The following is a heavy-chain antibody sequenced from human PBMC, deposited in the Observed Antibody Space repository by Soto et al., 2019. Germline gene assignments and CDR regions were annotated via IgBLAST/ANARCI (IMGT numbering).Heavy chain of an antibody. CDR1: GFTFSSYW. CDR2: IKKDGSEK. J-gene: IGHJ4*02. V-gene: IGHV3-7*01. CDR3: ARSGGIAAGKYYFDY. D-gene: IGHD6-13*01. Sequence: GGSLRLSCAASGFTFSSYWMSWVRQAPGKGLEWVANIKKDGSEKYYVDSVKGRFTISRDNAKNSLYLQMNSLRAEDTAVYYCARSGGIAAGKYYFDYWGQGTLVTVSS.